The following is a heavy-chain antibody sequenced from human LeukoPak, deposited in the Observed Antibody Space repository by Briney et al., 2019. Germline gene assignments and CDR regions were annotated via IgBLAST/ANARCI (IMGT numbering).Heavy chain of an antibody. V-gene: IGHV4-34*01. J-gene: IGHJ4*02. Sequence: SETLSLTCAVYGGSFSGYYWSWIRQPPGKGLEWIGEINHSGSTNYNPSLKSRVTMSVDTSKNQFSLKLSSVTAADTAVYYCARGSSPFDYWGQGTLVTVSS. CDR2: INHSGST. CDR1: GGSFSGYY. CDR3: ARGSSPFDY. D-gene: IGHD6-6*01.